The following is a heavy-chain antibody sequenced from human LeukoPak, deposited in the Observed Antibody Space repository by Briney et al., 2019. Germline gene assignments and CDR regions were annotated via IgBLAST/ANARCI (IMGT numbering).Heavy chain of an antibody. CDR3: ARSAGYYGMDV. CDR2: INSDGSDT. V-gene: IGHV3-74*01. D-gene: IGHD3-10*01. J-gene: IGHJ6*02. Sequence: GGSLRPSCAASGFTFSSYWMHWVRQAPGKGLVWVSRINSDGSDTSYADSVKGRFTISRDNAKNTLYLQMNSLRAEDTAVYYCARSAGYYGMDVWGQGTTVTVSS. CDR1: GFTFSSYW.